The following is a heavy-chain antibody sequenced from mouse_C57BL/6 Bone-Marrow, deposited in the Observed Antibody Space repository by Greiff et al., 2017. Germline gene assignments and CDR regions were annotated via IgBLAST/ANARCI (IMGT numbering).Heavy chain of an antibody. CDR1: GYTFTSYG. Sequence: QVQLQQSGAELARPGASVKLSCKASGYTFTSYGISWVKQRTGQGLEWIGEIYPRSGNTYYNEKFKGKATLTADKSSSTAYVELRRLTSEDSAVYFCAIYYGYDGAWFAYWGQGTLVTVSA. V-gene: IGHV1-81*01. CDR2: IYPRSGNT. CDR3: AIYYGYDGAWFAY. J-gene: IGHJ3*01. D-gene: IGHD2-2*01.